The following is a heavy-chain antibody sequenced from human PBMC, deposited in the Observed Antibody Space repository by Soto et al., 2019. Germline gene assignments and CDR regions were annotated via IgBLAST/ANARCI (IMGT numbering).Heavy chain of an antibody. J-gene: IGHJ6*02. D-gene: IGHD5-18*01. CDR3: AGWIQLQQYYYYGMDV. V-gene: IGHV4-31*03. CDR2: IYYSGST. CDR1: GGSHHCGGYY. Sequence: SETLSLTCTLSGGSHHCGGYYWGWSRQEPGKGLEWIGYIYYSGSTYYNPSLKSRVTISVDTSKNQFSLRLSSVTAADTAVYYCAGWIQLQQYYYYGMDVWGQGTTVTVSS.